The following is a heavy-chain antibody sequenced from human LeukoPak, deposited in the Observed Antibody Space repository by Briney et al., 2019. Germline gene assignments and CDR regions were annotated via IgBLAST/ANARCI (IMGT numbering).Heavy chain of an antibody. Sequence: PGGSLRLSCAGSGFVFSRSGMHWARQAPGKWLEWVALISFDGGEKHYADSVKGRFSISRDNSKSTLYLQMNSLRNEDTAVYFCAKDRGNGQFASWGQGTLVTVSS. V-gene: IGHV3-30*18. J-gene: IGHJ1*01. CDR3: AKDRGNGQFAS. CDR2: ISFDGGEK. CDR1: GFVFSRSG. D-gene: IGHD2-8*01.